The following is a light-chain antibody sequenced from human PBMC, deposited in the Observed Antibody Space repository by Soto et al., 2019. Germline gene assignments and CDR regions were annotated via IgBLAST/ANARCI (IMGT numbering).Light chain of an antibody. J-gene: IGKJ5*01. CDR1: QTVRNNY. V-gene: IGKV3-20*01. CDR3: QQYGSLIT. Sequence: EFVLKQSPGALSLYPGESATLSCRASQTVRNNYLAWYQQKPGQAPRLLIYGASSRATGIPDRFSGSGSGTDFTLTISRLEPEDFAVYYRQQYGSLITFGQGTRLEIK. CDR2: GAS.